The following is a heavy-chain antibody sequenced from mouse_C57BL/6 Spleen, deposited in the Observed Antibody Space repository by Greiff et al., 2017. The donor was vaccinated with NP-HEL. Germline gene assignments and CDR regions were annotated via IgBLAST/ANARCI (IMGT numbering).Heavy chain of an antibody. Sequence: EVQLQESGGGLVKPGGSLKLSCAASGFTFSDYGMHWVRQAPEKGLEWVAYISSGSSTIYYADTVKGRFTISRDNAKNTLFLQMTSLRSEDTAMYYCARREVTTRGYYAMDYWGQGTSVTVSS. CDR3: ARREVTTRGYYAMDY. D-gene: IGHD2-2*01. CDR1: GFTFSDYG. CDR2: ISSGSSTI. V-gene: IGHV5-17*01. J-gene: IGHJ4*01.